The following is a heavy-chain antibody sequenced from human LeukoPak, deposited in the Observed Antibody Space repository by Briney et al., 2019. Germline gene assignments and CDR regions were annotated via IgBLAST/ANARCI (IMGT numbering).Heavy chain of an antibody. V-gene: IGHV3-33*08. Sequence: GGSLRLSCVASGFTFSSYGMHWVRQAPGKGLEWVAVIWNGGSNKYYADSVRGRFTISRDNSKNTLYLQMNSLRDEDTAVYYCGRGQWQELHDYWGQGTLVIVSS. D-gene: IGHD6-19*01. CDR2: IWNGGSNK. CDR1: GFTFSSYG. CDR3: GRGQWQELHDY. J-gene: IGHJ4*02.